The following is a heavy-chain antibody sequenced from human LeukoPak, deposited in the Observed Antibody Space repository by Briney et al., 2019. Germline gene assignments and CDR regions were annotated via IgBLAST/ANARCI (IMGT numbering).Heavy chain of an antibody. D-gene: IGHD2-15*01. Sequence: PSETLSLTCAVYGGSFSGYYWSWIRQPPGKGLEWIGEINHSGSTNYNPSLKSRVTISVDTSKNQFSLKLSSVTAADTAVYYCARLRENIVVVVAATKLYYFDYWGQGTLVTVSS. CDR1: GGSFSGYY. V-gene: IGHV4-34*01. CDR3: ARLRENIVVVVAATKLYYFDY. CDR2: INHSGST. J-gene: IGHJ4*02.